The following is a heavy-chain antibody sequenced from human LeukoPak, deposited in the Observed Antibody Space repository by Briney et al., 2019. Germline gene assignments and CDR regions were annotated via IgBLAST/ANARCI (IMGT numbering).Heavy chain of an antibody. J-gene: IGHJ4*02. V-gene: IGHV3-30*02. CDR3: AKDLSVWGSYRYTDY. Sequence: GGSLRLSCAASGFIFSSYGMHWVRQAPGKGLECVAFIRYDGSNKYYADSVKGRFTISRDNSKNTLYLQMNSLRAEDTAVYYCAKDLSVWGSYRYTDYWGQGTLVTVSS. CDR2: IRYDGSNK. CDR1: GFIFSSYG. D-gene: IGHD3-16*02.